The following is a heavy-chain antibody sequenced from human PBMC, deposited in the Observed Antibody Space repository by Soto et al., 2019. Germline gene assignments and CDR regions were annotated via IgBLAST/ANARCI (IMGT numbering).Heavy chain of an antibody. D-gene: IGHD1-1*01. CDR2: TYYRSKWYN. J-gene: IGHJ4*02. CDR1: GDSVSSNSAA. CDR3: ARDLVGIQLEPSFDY. V-gene: IGHV6-1*01. Sequence: PSQTLSLTCAISGDSVSSNSAAWNWIRQSPSRGLEWLGRTYYRSKWYNDYAVSVKRRITINPDTSKNQFSLQLNSVTTEDTAVYYCARDLVGIQLEPSFDYWGQGTLVTSPQ.